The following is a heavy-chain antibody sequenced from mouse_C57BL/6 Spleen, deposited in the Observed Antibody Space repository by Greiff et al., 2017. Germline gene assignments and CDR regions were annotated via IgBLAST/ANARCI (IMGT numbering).Heavy chain of an antibody. V-gene: IGHV1-64*01. J-gene: IGHJ3*01. CDR3: ARSYGSRTGFAY. D-gene: IGHD1-1*01. CDR2: IHPNSGST. Sequence: QVQLQQPGAELVKPGASVKLSCKASGYTFTSYWMHWVKPRPGQGLEWIGMIHPNSGSTNYNEKFKSKATLTVDKSSSTAYMQLSSLTSEDSAVYYCARSYGSRTGFAYWGQGTLVTVSA. CDR1: GYTFTSYW.